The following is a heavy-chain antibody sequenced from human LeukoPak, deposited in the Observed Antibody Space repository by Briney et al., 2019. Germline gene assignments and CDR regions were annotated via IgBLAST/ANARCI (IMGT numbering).Heavy chain of an antibody. D-gene: IGHD6-13*01. Sequence: ASVKVSCKASGYTFTSYAMNWVRQAPGQGLEWMGWINTNTGNPTYAQGFTGRFVFSLDTSVSMAYLQISSLKAEDTAVYYCARVWIAAAGKLGMDVWGRGTTVTVSS. V-gene: IGHV7-4-1*04. CDR2: INTNTGNP. J-gene: IGHJ6*02. CDR1: GYTFTSYA. CDR3: ARVWIAAAGKLGMDV.